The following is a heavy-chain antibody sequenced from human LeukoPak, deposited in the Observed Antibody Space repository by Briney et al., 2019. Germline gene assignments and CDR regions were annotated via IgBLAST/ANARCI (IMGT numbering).Heavy chain of an antibody. D-gene: IGHD2-2*02. CDR3: AKVGPDCSSTSCYTYYYGMDV. CDR2: ISYDGSNK. V-gene: IGHV3-30*18. Sequence: PGRSLRLSCAASGFTFSSYGMHWVRQAPGKGLEWVAVISYDGSNKYYADSVKGRFTISRDNSKNTLYLQMNSLRAEDTAVYYCAKVGPDCSSTSCYTYYYGMDVWGQGTTVTVSS. CDR1: GFTFSSYG. J-gene: IGHJ6*02.